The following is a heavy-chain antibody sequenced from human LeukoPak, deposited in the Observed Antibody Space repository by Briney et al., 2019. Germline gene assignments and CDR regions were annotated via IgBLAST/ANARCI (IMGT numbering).Heavy chain of an antibody. Sequence: PGGSLRLSCAASGFIFNKAWMIWVRQAPGKGPEWVGRIKSNNDGGTTDYASPVEGRFIISRDDSKNTIYLQMNRLIIDDTAIYYCTPVMVEDRGFWGQGTLVTISS. D-gene: IGHD2-21*01. J-gene: IGHJ4*02. CDR3: TPVMVEDRGF. CDR2: IKSNNDGGTT. CDR1: GFIFNKAW. V-gene: IGHV3-15*01.